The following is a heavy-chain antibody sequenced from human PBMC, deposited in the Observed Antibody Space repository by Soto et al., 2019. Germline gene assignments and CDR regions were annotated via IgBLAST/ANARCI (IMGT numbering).Heavy chain of an antibody. Sequence: SETLSLTCTVSGDSINNYYWSWIRQPPGKRLEWIGYIYYTGSTTYNPSPESRVTMSVDTSKNQFSLKLNSVNAADTAVYYCAKYRRTEAEGFTLDYWGRGTLVTVSS. CDR1: GDSINNYY. J-gene: IGHJ4*02. V-gene: IGHV4-59*01. D-gene: IGHD6-13*01. CDR3: AKYRRTEAEGFTLDY. CDR2: IYYTGST.